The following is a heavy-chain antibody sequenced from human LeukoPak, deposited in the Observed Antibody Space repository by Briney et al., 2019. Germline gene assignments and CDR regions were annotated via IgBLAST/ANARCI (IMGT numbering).Heavy chain of an antibody. V-gene: IGHV1-2*02. D-gene: IGHD7-27*01. Sequence: ASVKDSRMPSAYTFTGYYIHWVRQAPGQGLEWMGWINPNSGGTDYAQKFQGRVTMTRGTSISTAYMELSGLRTDDTAVYYCAIQPWGSGNNWYFDLWGRGTLVTVSS. J-gene: IGHJ2*01. CDR1: AYTFTGYY. CDR2: INPNSGGT. CDR3: AIQPWGSGNNWYFDL.